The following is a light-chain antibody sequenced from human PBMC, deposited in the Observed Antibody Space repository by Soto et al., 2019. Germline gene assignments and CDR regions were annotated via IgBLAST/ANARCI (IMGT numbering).Light chain of an antibody. J-gene: IGKJ5*01. CDR1: RNVSIY. CDR2: ATS. V-gene: IGKV1-39*01. CDR3: QQSYKMPS. Sequence: EIPLTQSPSSLAASVEDRLTLTCRASRNVSIYLNWYQHKPGKGPTLLIHATSNLQIGVPSRFSGSGSGTEFTLTISSLEPEDFGTYYRQQSYKMPSFGQGTRLEIK.